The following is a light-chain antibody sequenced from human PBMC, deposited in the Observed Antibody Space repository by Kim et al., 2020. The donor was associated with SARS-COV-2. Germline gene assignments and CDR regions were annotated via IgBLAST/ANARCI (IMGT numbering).Light chain of an antibody. CDR3: ASYAGGHSV. J-gene: IGLJ2*01. Sequence: QSALTQPASVSGSPGQSITISCTGTSSDVGRYNLVSWYQQYPGKAPKLMIYEVNKRPSGVSNRFSGSKSGNVASLTLSGLQPEDEADYYCASYAGGHSVFGGGTKLTVL. V-gene: IGLV2-23*02. CDR2: EVN. CDR1: SSDVGRYNL.